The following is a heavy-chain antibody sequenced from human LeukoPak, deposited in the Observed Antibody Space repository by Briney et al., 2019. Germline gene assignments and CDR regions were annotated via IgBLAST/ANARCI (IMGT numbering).Heavy chain of an antibody. D-gene: IGHD5-18*01. CDR2: IIPILGIA. V-gene: IGHV1-69*04. Sequence: GASVKVSCKASGGTFGSYAISWVRQAPGQGLEWMGRIIPILGIANYAQKFQGRVTITADKSTSTAYMELSSLRSEDTAVYYCARDVQLWAPSYYYYGMDVWGQGTTVTVSS. CDR3: ARDVQLWAPSYYYYGMDV. J-gene: IGHJ6*02. CDR1: GGTFGSYA.